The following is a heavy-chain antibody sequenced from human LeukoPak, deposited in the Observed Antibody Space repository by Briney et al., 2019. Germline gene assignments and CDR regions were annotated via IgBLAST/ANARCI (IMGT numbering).Heavy chain of an antibody. CDR3: ARESPTGDILTGFFDY. V-gene: IGHV4-4*02. D-gene: IGHD3-9*01. J-gene: IGHJ4*02. CDR2: IYYSGST. Sequence: SETLSLTCAVSGGSISSSNWWSWVRQPPGKGLEWIGEIYYSGSTNYNPSLKSRVTISVGKSKNQFSLKLSSVTAADTAVYYCARESPTGDILTGFFDYWGQGTLVTVSS. CDR1: GGSISSSNW.